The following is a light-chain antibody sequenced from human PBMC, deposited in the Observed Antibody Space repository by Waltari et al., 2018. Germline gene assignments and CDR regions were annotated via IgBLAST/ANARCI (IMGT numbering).Light chain of an antibody. J-gene: IGLJ3*02. V-gene: IGLV1-44*01. CDR2: RND. Sequence: QSVLTQSPSASGTPGQRVTIPWSGSSSNLGDHVVHWYHQLTGKAPKLLIYRNDQRPSGVPDRFSASKSGTSASLAISGLQSEDEADYYCATWDDRMNGHWVFGGGTKVTVL. CDR1: SSNLGDHV. CDR3: ATWDDRMNGHWV.